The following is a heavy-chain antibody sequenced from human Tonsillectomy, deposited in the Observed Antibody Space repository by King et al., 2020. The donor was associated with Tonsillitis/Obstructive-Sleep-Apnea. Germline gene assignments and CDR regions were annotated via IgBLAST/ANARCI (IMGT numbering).Heavy chain of an antibody. CDR3: ARAGYSXSXSLXDY. CDR2: LYSGGST. J-gene: IGHJ4*02. V-gene: IGHV3-53*01. D-gene: IGHD6-13*01. Sequence: VQLVESGGGLIQPGGSLRLSCAASGFTVSSNYMSWVRQAPGKGLEWVSVLYSGGSTYYADSVKGRFTISRDNSKNTLYLQMNSLRAEDTAVYYCARAGYSXSXSLXDYWGQGTLVTVSS. CDR1: GFTVSSNY.